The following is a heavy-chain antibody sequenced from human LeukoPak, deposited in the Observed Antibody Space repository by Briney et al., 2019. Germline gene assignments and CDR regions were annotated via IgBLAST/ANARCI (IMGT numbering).Heavy chain of an antibody. V-gene: IGHV1-18*01. CDR2: ISGYNGKT. D-gene: IGHD4-17*01. J-gene: IGHJ1*01. Sequence: GASVMVSCKASGYTFSNYGISWVRQAPGQGPEWMGWISGYNGKTNYAQKFQGRVTMTTDTSTSTAYMELRSLRSDDTAVYYCARDDYGDYVSYLLHWGQGTLVIVSS. CDR3: ARDDYGDYVSYLLH. CDR1: GYTFSNYG.